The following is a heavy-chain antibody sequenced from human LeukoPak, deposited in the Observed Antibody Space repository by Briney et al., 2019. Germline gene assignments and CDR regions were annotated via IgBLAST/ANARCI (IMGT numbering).Heavy chain of an antibody. CDR1: GFTFSSYG. CDR3: ARRAVAGYYYYYMDV. V-gene: IGHV3-23*01. J-gene: IGHJ6*03. CDR2: ISGSGGST. Sequence: GGSLRLSCAASGFTFSSYGMSWVRQAPGKGLEWVSAISGSGGSTYYADSVKGRFTISRDNSKNTLYLQMNSLRAEDTAVYYCARRAVAGYYYYYMDVWGKGTTVTVSS. D-gene: IGHD6-19*01.